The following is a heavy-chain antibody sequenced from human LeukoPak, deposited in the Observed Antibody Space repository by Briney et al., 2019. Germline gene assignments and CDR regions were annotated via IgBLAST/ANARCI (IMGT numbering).Heavy chain of an antibody. Sequence: SETLSLTCTVSGGSISGYYWSWIRQPPGKALEWIGYINDSGGTDYNPSLKSRVTISVDMSNNQFSLKLSSVTAADTAVYYCARDYYYDSSDYWGQGTLVTVSS. V-gene: IGHV4-59*12. CDR3: ARDYYYDSSDY. CDR1: GGSISGYY. CDR2: INDSGGT. J-gene: IGHJ4*02. D-gene: IGHD3-22*01.